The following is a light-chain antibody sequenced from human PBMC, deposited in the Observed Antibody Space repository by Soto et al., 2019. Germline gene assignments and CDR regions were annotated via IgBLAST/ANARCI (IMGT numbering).Light chain of an antibody. CDR2: AAS. V-gene: IGKV1-16*02. Sequence: DIQMTQSPSSLSASVGDRVTITCRASQDISNYVAWFQQKPGRPPKSLIYAASSLQSGVPSKFSGRGSGTDFTLTISSLQPEDFATYFCQQYSAYPFTFGPGTKVDIK. CDR1: QDISNY. J-gene: IGKJ3*01. CDR3: QQYSAYPFT.